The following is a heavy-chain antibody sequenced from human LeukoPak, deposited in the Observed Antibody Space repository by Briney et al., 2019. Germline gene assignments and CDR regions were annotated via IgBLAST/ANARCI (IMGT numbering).Heavy chain of an antibody. Sequence: GGSLRLSCAASGFTFSSYEMNWVRQAPGKGLEWVSYISSSGSTIYYADSVKGRFTISRDNAKNSLYLQMNSLRAEDTAVYYCARGGHYYGSVEPFDPWGQGTLVTVSS. V-gene: IGHV3-48*03. CDR2: ISSSGSTI. CDR1: GFTFSSYE. D-gene: IGHD3-10*01. J-gene: IGHJ5*02. CDR3: ARGGHYYGSVEPFDP.